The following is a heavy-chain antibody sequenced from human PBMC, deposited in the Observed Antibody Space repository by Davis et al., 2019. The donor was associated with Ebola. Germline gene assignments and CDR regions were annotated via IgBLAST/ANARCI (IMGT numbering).Heavy chain of an antibody. J-gene: IGHJ4*02. Sequence: GESLKISCAASGFTFSSYAMSWVRQAPGKGLEWVSGISTGGGVTIYADSVKGRFTISRDNSENTLYLQMNSLRGEDTAVYYCARGALWFGELLSYYFDYWGQGTLVTVSS. V-gene: IGHV3-23*01. CDR2: ISTGGGVT. CDR1: GFTFSSYA. D-gene: IGHD3-10*01. CDR3: ARGALWFGELLSYYFDY.